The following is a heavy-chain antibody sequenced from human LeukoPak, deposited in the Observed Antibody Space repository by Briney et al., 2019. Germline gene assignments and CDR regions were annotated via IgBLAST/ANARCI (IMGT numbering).Heavy chain of an antibody. J-gene: IGHJ4*02. D-gene: IGHD2-2*01. CDR1: GFTFSSYS. CDR3: ARDPHCSSTSCFFDY. CDR2: ISSSSSYI. V-gene: IGHV3-21*01. Sequence: GGSLRLSCAASGFTFSSYSMNWVRQAPGKGLEWVLSISSSSSYIYYADSVKGRFTISRDNAKNSLYLQMNSLRAEDTAVYYYARDPHCSSTSCFFDYWGQGTLVTVSS.